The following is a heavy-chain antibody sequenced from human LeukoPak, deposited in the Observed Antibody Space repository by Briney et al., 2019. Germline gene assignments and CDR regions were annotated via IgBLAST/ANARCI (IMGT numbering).Heavy chain of an antibody. CDR2: ISGSGGST. Sequence: QPGGSLRLSCAASGFTFSSYAMSWVRQAPGKGLEWVSAISGSGGSTYYADSVKGRFTIYRDNSKNTLYLQMNSLRAEDTAVYYCAKDGDYDYVWGSLSSLFDYWGQGTLVTVSS. J-gene: IGHJ4*02. D-gene: IGHD3-16*01. CDR3: AKDGDYDYVWGSLSSLFDY. V-gene: IGHV3-23*01. CDR1: GFTFSSYA.